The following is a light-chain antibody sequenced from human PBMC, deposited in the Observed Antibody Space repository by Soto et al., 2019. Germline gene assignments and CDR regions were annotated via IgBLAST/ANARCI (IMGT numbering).Light chain of an antibody. CDR3: GTWDSSLSAVV. CDR1: SSNIGNNY. V-gene: IGLV1-51*02. J-gene: IGLJ2*01. Sequence: QSVLTQPPSVSAAPGQTVTISCSGISSNIGNNYVSWYQQLPGTAPKLLIYENNKRPSGIPDRFSGSKSGTSATLGITGLQTGDEADYYCGTWDSSLSAVVFGGGTKLTVL. CDR2: ENN.